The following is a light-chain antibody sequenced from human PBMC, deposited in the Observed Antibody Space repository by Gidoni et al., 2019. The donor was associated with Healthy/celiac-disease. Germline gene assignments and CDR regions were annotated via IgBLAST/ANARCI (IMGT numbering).Light chain of an antibody. V-gene: IGKV3-11*01. J-gene: IGKJ4*01. CDR2: DAS. CDR3: QQRSNWPLT. CDR1: QSVSSY. Sequence: EIVLTQSPATLSLSPGERATLPCRASQSVSSYLACYQQKPGQAPSLLIYDASNRATGIPARFSGSGSGTDFTLTISSLEPEDFSVYYCQQRSNWPLTFGGGTKVEIK.